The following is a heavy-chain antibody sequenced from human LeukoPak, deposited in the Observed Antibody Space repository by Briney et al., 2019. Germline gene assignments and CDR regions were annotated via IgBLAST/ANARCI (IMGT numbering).Heavy chain of an antibody. D-gene: IGHD2-2*01. CDR1: GYTFTSYY. J-gene: IGHJ4*02. V-gene: IGHV1-46*01. CDR2: INPSGGST. Sequence: ASVKVSCKASGYTFTSYYMHLVRQAPGQGLEWMGIINPSGGSTSYAQKFQVRVTMTRDTSTSTVYMELSSLRSEDTAVYYCARVRVPATTPYYFDYWGQGTLVTVSS. CDR3: ARVRVPATTPYYFDY.